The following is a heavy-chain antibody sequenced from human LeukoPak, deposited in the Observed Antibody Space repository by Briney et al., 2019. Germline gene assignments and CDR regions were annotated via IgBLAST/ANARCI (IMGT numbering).Heavy chain of an antibody. CDR2: ISSRDSTI. J-gene: IGHJ4*02. D-gene: IGHD2-15*01. CDR3: ARALGECTSGSCAIDY. Sequence: GGSLRLSCAASGFSFGGHEMNWVRQAPGKGLEWVSYISSRDSTISYADSVKGRFTISRDNAKNSLYLQMNSLRAEDTAVYYCARALGECTSGSCAIDYWGQGTLVTVSS. CDR1: GFSFGGHE. V-gene: IGHV3-48*03.